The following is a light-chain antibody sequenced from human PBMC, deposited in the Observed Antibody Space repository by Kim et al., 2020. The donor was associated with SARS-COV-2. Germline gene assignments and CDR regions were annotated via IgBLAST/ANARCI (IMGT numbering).Light chain of an antibody. CDR2: GAS. CDR1: QSITSNY. Sequence: LSPGERATLSCRASQSITSNYLAWYQQKPGQTPRLLIYGASSRATGIPGRFSGSGSGTDFTLTISRLEPEEFAVYYCQQYGGSAPFGGGTKVDIK. CDR3: QQYGGSAP. J-gene: IGKJ4*01. V-gene: IGKV3-20*01.